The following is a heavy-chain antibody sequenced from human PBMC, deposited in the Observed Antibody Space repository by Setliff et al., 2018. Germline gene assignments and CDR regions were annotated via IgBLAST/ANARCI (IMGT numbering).Heavy chain of an antibody. J-gene: IGHJ4*01. V-gene: IGHV5-51*01. D-gene: IGHD2-2*01. Sequence: GESLKISCKASEYTFSDYWIGWVRQMPGKGLEWMGVVYCGDSDPSYSPSFQGKVTISVDKAINTAYLQWTSLKVSDTAMYFCARQGCGTTSCHSIDYWGQGTLVTVSS. CDR3: ARQGCGTTSCHSIDY. CDR2: VYCGDSDP. CDR1: EYTFSDYW.